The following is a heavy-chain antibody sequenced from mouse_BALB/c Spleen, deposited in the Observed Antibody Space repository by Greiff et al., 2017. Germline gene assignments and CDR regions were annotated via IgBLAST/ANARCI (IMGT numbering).Heavy chain of an antibody. D-gene: IGHD1-2*01. CDR1: GYTFTSYT. CDR2: INPSSGYT. V-gene: IGHV1-4*02. J-gene: IGHJ2*01. Sequence: VKLQESAAELARPGASVKMSCKASGYTFTSYTMHWVKQRPGQGLEWIGYINPSSGYTEYNQKFKDKTTLTADKSSSTAYMQLSSLTSEDSAVYYCARWGTALFDYWGQGTTLTVSS. CDR3: ARWGTALFDY.